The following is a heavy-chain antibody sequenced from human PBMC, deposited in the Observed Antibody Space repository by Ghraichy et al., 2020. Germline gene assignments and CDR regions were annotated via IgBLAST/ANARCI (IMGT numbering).Heavy chain of an antibody. J-gene: IGHJ2*01. CDR2: ISGSGGST. CDR3: AKVRSGLGSNYFGWYFDL. D-gene: IGHD4-11*01. Sequence: GALRLSCAASGFTFSSYAMSWVRQAPGKGLEWVSAISGSGGSTYYADSVKGRFTISRDNSKNTLYLQMNSLRAEDTAVYYCAKVRSGLGSNYFGWYFDLWGRGTLVTVSS. CDR1: GFTFSSYA. V-gene: IGHV3-23*01.